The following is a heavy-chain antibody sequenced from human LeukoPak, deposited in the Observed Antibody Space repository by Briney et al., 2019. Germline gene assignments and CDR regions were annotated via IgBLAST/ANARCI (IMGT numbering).Heavy chain of an antibody. CDR2: IYTSGST. CDR3: ARVGCSGYLYYFDY. Sequence: EASETLSLTCTVSGGSISSYYWSWIRQPAGKGLEWIGRIYTSGSTNYNPSLKSRVTISVDTSMNQFSLKLSSVTAADTAVYYCARVGCSGYLYYFDYWGQGTLVTVSS. D-gene: IGHD5-12*01. J-gene: IGHJ4*02. CDR1: GGSISSYY. V-gene: IGHV4-4*07.